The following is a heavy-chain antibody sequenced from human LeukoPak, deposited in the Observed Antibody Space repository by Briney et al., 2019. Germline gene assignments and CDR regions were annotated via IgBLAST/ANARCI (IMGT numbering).Heavy chain of an antibody. CDR1: GFTFSSYD. J-gene: IGHJ4*02. Sequence: GGSLRLSCAASGFTFSSYDIHWVRQATGKSLEWVSAIGTAGDTYYPGSVKGRFTISRENAKNSLYLQMNSLRAGDTAVYYCARGRGYSGYYLDYWGQGTLVTVSS. D-gene: IGHD5-12*01. CDR2: IGTAGDT. CDR3: ARGRGYSGYYLDY. V-gene: IGHV3-13*01.